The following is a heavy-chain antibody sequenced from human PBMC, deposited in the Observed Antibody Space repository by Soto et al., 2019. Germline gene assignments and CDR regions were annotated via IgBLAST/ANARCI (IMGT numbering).Heavy chain of an antibody. V-gene: IGHV1-24*01. Sequence: GASVKVSCKVSAYTLTEVSMHWVRQAPGKGLEWMGGFGPENGETSYAQKFQGRVTMTEDTSTDTAYMDLSSLRSDDTAVYYCATIPDWERGYYFAYWGQGTLVTVSS. CDR2: FGPENGET. J-gene: IGHJ4*02. CDR3: ATIPDWERGYYFAY. D-gene: IGHD1-26*01. CDR1: AYTLTEVS.